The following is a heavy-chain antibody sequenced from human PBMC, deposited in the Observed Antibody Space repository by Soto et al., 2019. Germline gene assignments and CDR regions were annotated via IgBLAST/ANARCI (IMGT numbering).Heavy chain of an antibody. J-gene: IGHJ6*02. V-gene: IGHV1-46*01. Sequence: QVQLVQSGAEVKKPGASVKVSCKASGYTFTSYYMHWVRQAPGQGLEWMGIINPSGGSTSYAQKFQGRVTMTRDTSTSTVYMELSSLRSDDTAVYYCARGAVVILREVYYYYGMDVWGQGTTVTVSS. D-gene: IGHD3-22*01. CDR1: GYTFTSYY. CDR3: ARGAVVILREVYYYYGMDV. CDR2: INPSGGST.